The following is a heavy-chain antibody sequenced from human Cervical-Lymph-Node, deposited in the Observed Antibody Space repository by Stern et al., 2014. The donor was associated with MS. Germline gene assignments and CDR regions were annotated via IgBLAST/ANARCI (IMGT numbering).Heavy chain of an antibody. CDR1: GFTFSSYW. J-gene: IGHJ4*02. V-gene: IGHV3-7*01. CDR3: AMLTPTADPAFDY. D-gene: IGHD3-16*01. CDR2: IKQDGSEK. Sequence: EVQLVESGGGLVQPGGSLRLSCAASGFTFSSYWMSWVRQAPGKGLEWVANIKQDGSEKYYVDSVKGRFTISRDNAKNSLYLQMNSLRAEDTAVYYCAMLTPTADPAFDYWGQGTLVTVSS.